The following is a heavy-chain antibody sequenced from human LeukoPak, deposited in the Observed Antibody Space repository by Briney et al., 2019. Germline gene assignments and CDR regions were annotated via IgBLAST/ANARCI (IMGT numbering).Heavy chain of an antibody. CDR1: GYTLTELS. Sequence: ASVKVSCKVSGYTLTELSMHWVRPAPGKGVEWVGGFDPEDGETIYAQKFQGRVTMTEDTSTDTAYMELSSLRSEDTAVYYCATAPEYSSSSYFDYWGQGTLVTVSS. V-gene: IGHV1-24*01. D-gene: IGHD6-6*01. CDR2: FDPEDGET. CDR3: ATAPEYSSSSYFDY. J-gene: IGHJ4*02.